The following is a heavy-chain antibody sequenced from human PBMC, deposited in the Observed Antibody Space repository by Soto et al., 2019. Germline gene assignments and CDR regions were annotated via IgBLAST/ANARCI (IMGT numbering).Heavy chain of an antibody. CDR2: IYSGGST. J-gene: IGHJ4*02. CDR1: GFTVSSNY. V-gene: IGHV3-53*01. Sequence: PGGSLRLSCAASGFTVSSNYMSWVRQAPGKELEWVSGIYSGGSTDYADPVKGRFPISRDNSKNTLYLQMNSLRAEATAVHYCARDLWSGPYWGQGTLVTVS. D-gene: IGHD2-8*02. CDR3: ARDLWSGPY.